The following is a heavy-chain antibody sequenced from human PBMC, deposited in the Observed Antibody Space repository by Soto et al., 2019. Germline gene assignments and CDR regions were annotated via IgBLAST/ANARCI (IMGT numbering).Heavy chain of an antibody. CDR2: IYYSGST. Sequence: SETLSLTCSVSGSSISGGDYCWSWIRQPPGKGLEWIGYIYYSGSTYYIPSLKSRVTRSVDTSKSQSSLKLSSVTAADTAVYYCARLYPRALWFGESMGDWFDPWGQGTMVTVSS. J-gene: IGHJ5*02. D-gene: IGHD3-10*01. CDR3: ARLYPRALWFGESMGDWFDP. CDR1: GSSISGGDYC. V-gene: IGHV4-30-4*01.